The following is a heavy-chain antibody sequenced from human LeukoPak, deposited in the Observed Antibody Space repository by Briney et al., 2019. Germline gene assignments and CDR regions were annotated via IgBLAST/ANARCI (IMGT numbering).Heavy chain of an antibody. J-gene: IGHJ3*02. D-gene: IGHD3-10*01. CDR2: IYYSGST. V-gene: IGHV4-59*01. Sequence: PSETLSLTCTVSGGSISSYYWSWIRQPPGKGLEWIGYIYYSGSTNYNPSLKSRVTISVDTSKNQFSLKLSSVTAADTAVYYCARALWFGELLDSGIAFDIWGQGTMVTVSS. CDR1: GGSISSYY. CDR3: ARALWFGELLDSGIAFDI.